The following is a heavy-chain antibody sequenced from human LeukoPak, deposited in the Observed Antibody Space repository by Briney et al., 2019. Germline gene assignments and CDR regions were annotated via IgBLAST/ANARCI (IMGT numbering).Heavy chain of an antibody. Sequence: PSETLSLTCAVYGGSFSGYYWSWIRQPPGKGLEWIGEINHSGSTNYNSSLKSRVTISVNTSKNLFSLKLSSVTAADTAVYYCARGTITPYWGQGTLVTVSS. D-gene: IGHD3-10*01. J-gene: IGHJ4*02. CDR1: GGSFSGYY. CDR2: INHSGST. CDR3: ARGTITPY. V-gene: IGHV4-34*01.